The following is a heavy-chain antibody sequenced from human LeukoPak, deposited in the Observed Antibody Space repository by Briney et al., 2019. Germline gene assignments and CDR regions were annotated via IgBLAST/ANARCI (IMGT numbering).Heavy chain of an antibody. CDR3: ASEVVPADNWFDP. Sequence: GGSLRLSCAASGFTFSSYAMSWVRQAPGKGLEWVSAISGSGGSTYYADSVKGRFTISRDNAKNSLYLQMNSLRAEDTAVYYCASEVVPADNWFDPWGQGTLVTVSS. V-gene: IGHV3-23*01. CDR2: ISGSGGST. J-gene: IGHJ5*02. D-gene: IGHD2-2*01. CDR1: GFTFSSYA.